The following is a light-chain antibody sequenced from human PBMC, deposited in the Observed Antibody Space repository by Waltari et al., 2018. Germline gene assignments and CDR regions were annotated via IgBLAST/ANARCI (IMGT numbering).Light chain of an antibody. V-gene: IGLV2-11*01. CDR1: SRAVGGYKY. J-gene: IGLJ2*01. Sequence: QSALPQPSSVAGSPGKSVPIPCTGTSRAVGGYKYVPWYQQHQGKAPQLMIYDVSKRPSGVPDRFSGSKSGNTASLTISGLQAEDEADYYCCSYAGSYVVFGGGTKLTVL. CDR2: DVS. CDR3: CSYAGSYVV.